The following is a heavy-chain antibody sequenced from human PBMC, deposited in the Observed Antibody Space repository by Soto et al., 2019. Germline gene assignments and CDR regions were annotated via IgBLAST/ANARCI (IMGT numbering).Heavy chain of an antibody. CDR1: GGSISSYY. D-gene: IGHD3-9*01. CDR2: IYYSGST. J-gene: IGHJ4*02. Sequence: PSETLSLTCTVSGGSISSYYWSWIRQPPGKGLEWIGYIYYSGSTNYNPSLKSRVTMSVDTSKNQFSLKLSSVTAADTAVYYCALTGYYDVDYWGQGTLVTVSS. CDR3: ALTGYYDVDY. V-gene: IGHV4-59*08.